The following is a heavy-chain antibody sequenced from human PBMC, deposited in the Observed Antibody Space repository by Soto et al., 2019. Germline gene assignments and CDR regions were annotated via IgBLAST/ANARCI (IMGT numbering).Heavy chain of an antibody. Sequence: ASVKVSCKASGYTFTSYGISWVRQAPGQGLEWMGWISAYNGNTNYAQKLQGRVTMTTDTSTSTAYMELRSLRSDDTAVYYCARDPGIAAAPHYFDYWGQGTLVTVSS. V-gene: IGHV1-18*01. CDR3: ARDPGIAAAPHYFDY. CDR2: ISAYNGNT. D-gene: IGHD6-13*01. J-gene: IGHJ4*02. CDR1: GYTFTSYG.